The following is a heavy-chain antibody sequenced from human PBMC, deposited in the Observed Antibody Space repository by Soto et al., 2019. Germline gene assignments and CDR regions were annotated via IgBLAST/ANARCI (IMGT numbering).Heavy chain of an antibody. CDR2: ISWNSGSI. CDR1: GFPFSSYA. Sequence: GGSLRLSCAASGFPFSSYAMTWVRQAPGRGLEWVSGISWNSGSIGYADSVKGRFTISRDNAKKSLYLQMNSLRAEDTALYYCASGRGYDILTGYYPYFDYWGQGTLVTVSS. D-gene: IGHD3-9*01. CDR3: ASGRGYDILTGYYPYFDY. J-gene: IGHJ4*02. V-gene: IGHV3-9*01.